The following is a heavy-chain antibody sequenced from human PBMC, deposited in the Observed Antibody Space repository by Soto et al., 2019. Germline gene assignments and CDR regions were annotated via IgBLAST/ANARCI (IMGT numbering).Heavy chain of an antibody. D-gene: IGHD6-19*01. CDR1: GFSLSSTRMA. CDR2: IYWDDDK. V-gene: IGHV2-5*02. CDR3: AHIVVAGLGYYFDY. Sequence: QITLKESGPTLVKPTQTLTLTCTFSGFSLSSTRMAVGWIRQPPGKALEWLALIYWDDDKRYSPFLKSRLTITNDTSKTQVVLTMSHMDPVDTARYYCAHIVVAGLGYYFDYWRQGTLFTVSS. J-gene: IGHJ4*02.